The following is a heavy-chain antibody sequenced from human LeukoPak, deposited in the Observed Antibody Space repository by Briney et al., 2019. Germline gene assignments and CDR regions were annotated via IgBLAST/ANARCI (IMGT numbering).Heavy chain of an antibody. CDR2: INPGGGST. CDR1: GYTFTSYY. V-gene: IGHV1-46*01. J-gene: IGHJ4*02. D-gene: IGHD7-27*01. CDR3: ARDPEASWAFFDH. Sequence: ASVKVSCKASGYTFTSYYIHWVRQAPGQGLEWMGVINPGGGSTTYAQNFKDRVTMTRDTSTSTVYMEVSSLRSADTALYYCARDPEASWAFFDHWGQGTLVTVSA.